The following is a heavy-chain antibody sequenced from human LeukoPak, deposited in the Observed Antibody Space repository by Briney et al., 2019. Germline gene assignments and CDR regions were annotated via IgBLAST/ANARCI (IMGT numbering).Heavy chain of an antibody. Sequence: ASVKVSCKASGYTFIDYYIHWVRQAPGQGPEWMGWSNPNTGGTNYAQTFQGRVTMTRDTSISTAYMELSRLSSDDTAVYYCARTRSTVTTLFDYWGQGTLVTVSS. V-gene: IGHV1-2*02. J-gene: IGHJ4*02. D-gene: IGHD4-17*01. CDR2: SNPNTGGT. CDR1: GYTFIDYY. CDR3: ARTRSTVTTLFDY.